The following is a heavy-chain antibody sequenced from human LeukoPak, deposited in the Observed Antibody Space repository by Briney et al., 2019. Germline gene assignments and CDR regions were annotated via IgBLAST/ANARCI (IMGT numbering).Heavy chain of an antibody. V-gene: IGHV1-24*01. J-gene: IGHJ4*02. CDR3: ATGESGSYSFDY. CDR1: GYTLTELS. CDR2: FDPEDGET. Sequence: ASVTVSCKVSGYTLTELSMHWVRQAPGKGLEWMGGFDPEDGETIYAQKFQGRVTMTEDTSTDTAYMELSSLRSEDTAVYYCATGESGSYSFDYWGQGTLVTVSS. D-gene: IGHD1-26*01.